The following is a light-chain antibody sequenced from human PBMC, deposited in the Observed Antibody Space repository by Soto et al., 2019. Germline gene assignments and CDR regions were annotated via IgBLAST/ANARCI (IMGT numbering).Light chain of an antibody. CDR2: EVN. V-gene: IGLV2-8*01. CDR3: SSYGGSNNFVV. CDR1: SSDVGNYNY. J-gene: IGLJ2*01. Sequence: QSALTQPPSASGSPGQSVTISCTGTSSDVGNYNYVSWYQQLPGKAPKLIIYEVNKRPSGVPDRFSGSKSGNTASLTVSGLQAEDEADYYCSSYGGSNNFVVFGGGTKLTVL.